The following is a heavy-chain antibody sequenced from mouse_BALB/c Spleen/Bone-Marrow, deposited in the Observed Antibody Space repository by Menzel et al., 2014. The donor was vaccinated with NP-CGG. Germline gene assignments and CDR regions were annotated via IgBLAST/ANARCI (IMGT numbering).Heavy chain of an antibody. J-gene: IGHJ3*01. CDR1: GLTFSDFY. D-gene: IGHD2-10*02. Sequence: EVNVVESGGGLVQPGDSLRLSCATSGLTFSDFYMEWVRRPPGKRLEWIAASRNKAKHYTTEYSASVKGRFIVSRDTSQSILYLQMNALRAEDTAIYYCARDVGYGNYFVYWGQGTLVTVSA. CDR2: SRNKAKHYTT. CDR3: ARDVGYGNYFVY. V-gene: IGHV7-1*02.